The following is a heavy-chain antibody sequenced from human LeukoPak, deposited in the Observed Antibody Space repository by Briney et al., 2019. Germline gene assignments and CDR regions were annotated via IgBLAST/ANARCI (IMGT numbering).Heavy chain of an antibody. D-gene: IGHD1-26*01. V-gene: IGHV3-21*01. Sequence: GGSLRLSCAASGFTFGSYSMNWVRQAPGKGLEWVSSISSSSSYIYYADSVKGRFTISRDNAKNSLYLQMNSLRAEDTAVYYCAREGPTKYSFDYWGQGTLVTVSS. CDR2: ISSSSSYI. J-gene: IGHJ4*02. CDR3: AREGPTKYSFDY. CDR1: GFTFGSYS.